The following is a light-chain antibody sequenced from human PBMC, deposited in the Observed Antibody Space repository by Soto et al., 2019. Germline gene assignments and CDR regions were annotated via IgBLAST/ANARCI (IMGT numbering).Light chain of an antibody. V-gene: IGKV1-9*01. CDR2: AAS. J-gene: IGKJ3*01. CDR3: QQLNSYPT. Sequence: IQLTQSPSSLSASVGDRVTITCRASQGISSYLAWYQQKPGKAPKLLIYAASTLQSGVPSRFSGSGSGTEFTLNISSLQPEDFATYYCQQLNSYPTFGRGTKVDIK. CDR1: QGISSY.